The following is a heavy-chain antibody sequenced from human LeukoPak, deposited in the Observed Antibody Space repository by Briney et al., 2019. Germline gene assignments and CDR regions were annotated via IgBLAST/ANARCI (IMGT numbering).Heavy chain of an antibody. CDR3: AFPSYYFDY. V-gene: IGHV3-23*01. J-gene: IGHJ4*02. Sequence: PGGSLRLSCAASGFTFSSYAMSGVRQAPGKGLEWGSAISVSGGSTYYADSVKGRFTISRDNSKNTLYLQMNSLRAEDTAVYYCAFPSYYFDYWGQGTLVTVSS. CDR2: ISVSGGST. D-gene: IGHD3-16*02. CDR1: GFTFSSYA.